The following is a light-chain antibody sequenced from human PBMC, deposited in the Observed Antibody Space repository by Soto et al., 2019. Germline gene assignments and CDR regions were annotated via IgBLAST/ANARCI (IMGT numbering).Light chain of an antibody. Sequence: EIVMTQSPDTLSVSPGERATLSCRASQSVSSNLAWYQQNPGQAPRLLVYDASTRDTGIPARFTGSGSGTEFTLTISSLQSEDFAVYYCQQYNNWPRTFGQGTKVDIK. V-gene: IGKV3-15*01. CDR2: DAS. J-gene: IGKJ1*01. CDR3: QQYNNWPRT. CDR1: QSVSSN.